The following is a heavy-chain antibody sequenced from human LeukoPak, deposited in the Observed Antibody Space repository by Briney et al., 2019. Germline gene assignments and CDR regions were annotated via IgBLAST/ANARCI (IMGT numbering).Heavy chain of an antibody. CDR2: ISGSGGST. CDR3: ASGWGAARRSAGFDY. D-gene: IGHD6-6*01. V-gene: IGHV3-23*01. CDR1: GFTFSIYA. Sequence: GGSLRLPCAASGFTFSIYAMSWVRQAPGKGLEWVSAISGSGGSTSYAQKFQGRVTMTRDTSTSTVYMELSSLRSEDTAVYYCASGWGAARRSAGFDYWGQGTLVTVSS. J-gene: IGHJ4*02.